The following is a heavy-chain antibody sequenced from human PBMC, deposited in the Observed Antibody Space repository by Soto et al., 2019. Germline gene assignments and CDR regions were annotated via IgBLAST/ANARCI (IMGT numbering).Heavy chain of an antibody. J-gene: IGHJ6*02. V-gene: IGHV1-18*01. CDR3: ASPRLPCITGTTFRNAAPGLICLTMDV. D-gene: IGHD1-7*01. CDR1: GYTFTSYG. CDR2: ISAYNGNT. Sequence: GASVKVSCKASGYTFTSYGISWVRQAPGQGLEWMGWISAYNGNTNYAQKLQGRVTMTTDTSTSTAYMELRSLRSDDTAVYYCASPRLPCITGTTFRNAAPGLICLTMDVWGQGTTVTVSS.